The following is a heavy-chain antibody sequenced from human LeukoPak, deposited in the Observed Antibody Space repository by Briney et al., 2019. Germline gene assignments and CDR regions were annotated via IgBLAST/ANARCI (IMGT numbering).Heavy chain of an antibody. CDR2: IIPIFGTA. CDR3: AMVDVRITMVRGVIAKANYYYMDV. D-gene: IGHD3-10*01. V-gene: IGHV1-69*05. Sequence: SVKVSCKASGYTFTGYYMHWVRQAPGQGLEWMGGIIPIFGTANYAQKFQGRVTITTDESTSTAYMELSSLRSEDTAVYYCAMVDVRITMVRGVIAKANYYYMDVWGKGTTVTVSS. J-gene: IGHJ6*03. CDR1: GYTFTGYY.